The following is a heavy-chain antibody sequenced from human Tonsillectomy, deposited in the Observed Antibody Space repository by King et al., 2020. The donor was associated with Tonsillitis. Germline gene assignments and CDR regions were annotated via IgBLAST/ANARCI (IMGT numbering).Heavy chain of an antibody. V-gene: IGHV3-11*01. CDR3: AREGGWPPNWFDP. D-gene: IGHD6-19*01. CDR1: GFTFSDYY. Sequence: VQLVEAGGGLVKPGGSLRLSCAASGFTFSDYYMSWIRQAPGKGLELVAYISSSGSTIYYADPVKGRFTSSRDNAKNSLDLQRNSLRAEDTAVYYCAREGGWPPNWFDPWGQGTLVTVSS. CDR2: ISSSGSTI. J-gene: IGHJ5*02.